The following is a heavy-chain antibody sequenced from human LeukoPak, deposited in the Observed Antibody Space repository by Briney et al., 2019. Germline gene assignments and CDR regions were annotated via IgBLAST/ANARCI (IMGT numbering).Heavy chain of an antibody. J-gene: IGHJ4*02. V-gene: IGHV3-49*04. D-gene: IGHD4-11*01. CDR3: TRVATVTTSFDY. CDR1: GFTFGDYA. CDR2: IRSKAYGGTT. Sequence: GGSLRLSCTASGFTFGDYAMSWVRQAPGKGLEWVGFIRSKAYGGTTEYAASVKGRFTISRDDSKSIAYLQMNSLKTEDTAVYYCTRVATVTTSFDYWGQGTLVIVSS.